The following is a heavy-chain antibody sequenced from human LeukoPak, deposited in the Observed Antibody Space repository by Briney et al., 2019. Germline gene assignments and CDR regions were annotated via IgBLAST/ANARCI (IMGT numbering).Heavy chain of an antibody. CDR2: VSPSGDIT. CDR1: GFTFSNAV. J-gene: IGHJ4*02. D-gene: IGHD2-21*01. Sequence: GGSLRLSCVASGFTFSNAVMTWVRQAPGKGLEWVSSVSPSGDITYYGDSVKGRFTISRDNFKNTLYLQMDSLRAEDTASYFCAKGVADWGQGTLVTVSS. V-gene: IGHV3-23*01. CDR3: AKGVAD.